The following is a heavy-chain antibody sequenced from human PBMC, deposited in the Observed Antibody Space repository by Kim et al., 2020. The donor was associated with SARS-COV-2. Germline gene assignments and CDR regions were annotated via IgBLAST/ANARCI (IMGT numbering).Heavy chain of an antibody. D-gene: IGHD5-12*01. V-gene: IGHV1-2*04. Sequence: ASVKVSCKASGYTFTGYYMHWVRQAPGQGLEWMGWINPNSGDTSYAQKFQGWVTMTRDTSISTAYMELSRLRSDDTALYYCARGGRVATIIAPHYYYYGMDVWGQGTTGTVSS. J-gene: IGHJ6*02. CDR2: INPNSGDT. CDR1: GYTFTGYY. CDR3: ARGGRVATIIAPHYYYYGMDV.